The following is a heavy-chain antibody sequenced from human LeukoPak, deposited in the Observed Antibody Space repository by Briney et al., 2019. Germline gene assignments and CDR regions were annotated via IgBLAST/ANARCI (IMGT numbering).Heavy chain of an antibody. J-gene: IGHJ3*02. CDR1: GGSISSSSYY. Sequence: SDTLSLTCTVSGGSISSSSYYWGWIRQHPGKGLEWIGSIYYSGSTYYNPSLKSRVTISVDTSKNQFSLKLSSVTAADTAVYYCAIPLWDHYPAAFDIWGQGTMVTVSS. CDR2: IYYSGST. CDR3: AIPLWDHYPAAFDI. V-gene: IGHV4-39*01. D-gene: IGHD1-26*01.